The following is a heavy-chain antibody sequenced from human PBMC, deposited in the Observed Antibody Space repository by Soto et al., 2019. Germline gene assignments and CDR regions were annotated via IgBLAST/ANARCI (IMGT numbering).Heavy chain of an antibody. Sequence: SETLSLTCAVYGGSFSGYYWNWVRQPPGQGLEWIGDIYHDGTTNYNPSLKSRVTISIDTSKDHFSLILSSVTAADTAVYYCARLSLNSMRDYIRGSFRPFYYYYMDVWGKGSTVTVSS. CDR2: IYHDGTT. CDR3: ARLSLNSMRDYIRGSFRPFYYYYMDV. J-gene: IGHJ6*03. D-gene: IGHD3-16*02. CDR1: GGSFSGYY. V-gene: IGHV4-34*01.